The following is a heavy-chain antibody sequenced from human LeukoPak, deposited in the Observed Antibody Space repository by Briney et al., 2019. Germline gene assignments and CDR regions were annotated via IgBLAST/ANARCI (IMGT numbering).Heavy chain of an antibody. J-gene: IGHJ5*02. V-gene: IGHV4-61*02. CDR3: AGAAIKTYYYDSSGYTKNWFDP. Sequence: PSETLSLTCTVSGGSISSGSYYWSWIRQPAGKGLEWIGRIYTTGSTYYNPSLKSRVTISVDTSKNQFSLKLSSVTAADTAVYYCAGAAIKTYYYDSSGYTKNWFDPWGQGTLVTVSS. CDR2: IYTTGST. D-gene: IGHD3-22*01. CDR1: GGSISSGSYY.